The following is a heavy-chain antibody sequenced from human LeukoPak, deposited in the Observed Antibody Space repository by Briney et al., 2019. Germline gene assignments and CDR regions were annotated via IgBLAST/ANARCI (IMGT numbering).Heavy chain of an antibody. V-gene: IGHV3-7*01. CDR1: GFTFSSYW. D-gene: IGHD2-21*02. J-gene: IGHJ6*02. CDR3: ARYCGGDCYGMDV. Sequence: PGGSLRLSCTASGFTFSSYWMSWVRQAPGMGLEWVANIKQDGSEKDYMDSVKGRFTISRDNPKNSLFLQMNSLRAEDTAVYYCARYCGGDCYGMDVWGQGTTVTVSS. CDR2: IKQDGSEK.